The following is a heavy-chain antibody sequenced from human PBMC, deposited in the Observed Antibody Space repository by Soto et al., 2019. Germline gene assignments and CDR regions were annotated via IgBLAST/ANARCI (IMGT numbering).Heavy chain of an antibody. V-gene: IGHV3-11*01. Sequence: QVQLVESGGGLVKPGGSLRLSCAASGFSFSDYYMSWIRQAPGKGLEWVSLISTSGSSTDYADSVKGRFTISRDNAKNSLSLQINSLRADDTAVYYCANLAKNYYHYMDVWGKGTTVTVSS. D-gene: IGHD1-26*01. CDR3: ANLAKNYYHYMDV. J-gene: IGHJ6*03. CDR2: ISTSGSST. CDR1: GFSFSDYY.